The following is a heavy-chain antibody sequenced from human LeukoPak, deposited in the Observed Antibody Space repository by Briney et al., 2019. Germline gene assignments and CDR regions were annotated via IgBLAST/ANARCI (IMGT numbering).Heavy chain of an antibody. CDR3: ARDGAPQQLAGGMDV. Sequence: GGSLRLSCEASGFTFSSYWMTWVRQAPGKGLEWVANIKQDGSEKYYVDSVKGRFTISRDNAKNSLYLQMNSLRAEDTAVYYCARDGAPQQLAGGMDVWGQGTTVTVSS. J-gene: IGHJ6*02. CDR2: IKQDGSEK. D-gene: IGHD6-13*01. CDR1: GFTFSSYW. V-gene: IGHV3-7*03.